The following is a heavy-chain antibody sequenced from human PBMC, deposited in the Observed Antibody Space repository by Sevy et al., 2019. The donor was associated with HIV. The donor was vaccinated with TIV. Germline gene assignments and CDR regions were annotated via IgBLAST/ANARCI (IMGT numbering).Heavy chain of an antibody. V-gene: IGHV3-30*03. J-gene: IGHJ4*02. CDR3: AREGGYTSAWSPGNY. CDR2: ISYDGIIK. Sequence: GGSLRLSCAASGFSLNNYWMNWVRQAPGKGLEWVALISYDGIIKYYADSVKGRLTISRDNSKNTLSLQMNSLRIEDTAVYYCAREGGYTSAWSPGNYWGQGTLVTVSS. CDR1: GFSLNNYW. D-gene: IGHD6-19*01.